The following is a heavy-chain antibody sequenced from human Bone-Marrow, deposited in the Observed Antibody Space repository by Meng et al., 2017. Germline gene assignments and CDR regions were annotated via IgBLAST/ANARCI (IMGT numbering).Heavy chain of an antibody. CDR3: ARGSGSPEYCSSTSCYSGGWFDP. CDR2: INHNGST. V-gene: IGHV4-34*01. Sequence: QVQLQQWGAGLLKPSETLSLTCSVYGGSFSGYYWSWIRQPPGKGLEWIGEINHNGSTNYNPSLKSRVTISVDTSKNQFSLKLSSVTAADTAVYYCARGSGSPEYCSSTSCYSGGWFDPWGQGTLVTVSS. CDR1: GGSFSGYY. J-gene: IGHJ5*02. D-gene: IGHD2-2*02.